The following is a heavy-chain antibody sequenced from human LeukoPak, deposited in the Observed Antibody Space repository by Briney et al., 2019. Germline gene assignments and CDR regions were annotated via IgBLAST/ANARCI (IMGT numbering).Heavy chain of an antibody. CDR1: GYTFTGYY. V-gene: IGHV1-2*02. Sequence: ASVKVSCKASGYTFTGYYMHWVRQAPGQGLEWMGWINPNSGGTNYAQKFQGRVTMTRDTSISTAYMELSRLRSDDTAVYYCARDYNWNDGTPYYYMDVWGKGTTVTISS. CDR3: ARDYNWNDGTPYYYMDV. D-gene: IGHD1-1*01. J-gene: IGHJ6*03. CDR2: INPNSGGT.